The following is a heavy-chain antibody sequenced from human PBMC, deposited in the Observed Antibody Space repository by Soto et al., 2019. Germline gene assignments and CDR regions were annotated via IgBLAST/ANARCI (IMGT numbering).Heavy chain of an antibody. V-gene: IGHV1-69*13. CDR2: IIPIFGTA. J-gene: IGHJ3*02. D-gene: IGHD3-10*01. CDR3: ARDRDDKHGAFDI. CDR1: GYTFTSEY. Sequence: SVKVSCKASGYTFTSEYMHWVRQAPGQGLEWMGGIIPIFGTANYAQKFQGRVTITADESTSTAYMELSSLRSEDTAVYYCARDRDDKHGAFDIWGQGKMVTVSS.